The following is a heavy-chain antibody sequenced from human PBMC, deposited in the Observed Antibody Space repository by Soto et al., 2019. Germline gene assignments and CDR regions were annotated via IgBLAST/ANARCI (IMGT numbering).Heavy chain of an antibody. CDR1: GGTFSSYT. D-gene: IGHD5-12*01. Sequence: SVKVSCKASGGTFSSYTISWVRQAPRQGLEWMGRISAYNGTANYAQKFQGRVTITADESTSTAYMELSSLRSEDTAVYYCARGNHRWLQLWYFDLWGRGTLVTVSS. J-gene: IGHJ2*01. V-gene: IGHV1-69*08. CDR3: ARGNHRWLQLWYFDL. CDR2: ISAYNGTA.